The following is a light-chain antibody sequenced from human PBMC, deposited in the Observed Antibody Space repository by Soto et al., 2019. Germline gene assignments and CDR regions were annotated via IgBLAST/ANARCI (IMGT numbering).Light chain of an antibody. J-gene: IGLJ1*01. CDR2: EVS. CDR3: CSYADSRTLYV. Sequence: QSVLTQPASVSGSPGQSITISCTGTSSDVGSYNLVSWYQQHPGKAPKLMIYEVSKRPSGVSNRFSGSKSGNTASLTISGLQAEDESDYSCCSYADSRTLYVFGTGPKVT. CDR1: SSDVGSYNL. V-gene: IGLV2-23*02.